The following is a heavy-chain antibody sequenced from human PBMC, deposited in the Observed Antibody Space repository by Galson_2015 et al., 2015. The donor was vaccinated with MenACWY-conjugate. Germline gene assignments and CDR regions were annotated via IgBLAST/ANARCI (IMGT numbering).Heavy chain of an antibody. D-gene: IGHD1-26*01. CDR2: INPGGSST. CDR1: GFIFNTYW. V-gene: IGHV3-74*01. CDR3: AKTRGASFYFDS. J-gene: IGHJ4*01. Sequence: SLRLSCAASGFIFNTYWMHWVRHASGKGLVWVSRINPGGSSTTYADSVKDRFTISRDNATNTLYLQMNSLRPEDTAVFYCAKTRGASFYFDSWGHGTLVTVSS.